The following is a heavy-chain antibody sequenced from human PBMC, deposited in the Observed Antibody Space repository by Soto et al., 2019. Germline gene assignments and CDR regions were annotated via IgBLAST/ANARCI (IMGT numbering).Heavy chain of an antibody. J-gene: IGHJ4*02. Sequence: GGSLRLSCAASGFTFSSYAMSWVRQAPGKGLEWVSAISGSGGSTYYADSVKGRFTISRDNSKNTLYLQMNSLRAEDTAVYYCAKSGEGGVTGTTVDYWGQGTLVTVSS. V-gene: IGHV3-23*01. CDR3: AKSGEGGVTGTTVDY. CDR2: ISGSGGST. CDR1: GFTFSSYA. D-gene: IGHD1-7*01.